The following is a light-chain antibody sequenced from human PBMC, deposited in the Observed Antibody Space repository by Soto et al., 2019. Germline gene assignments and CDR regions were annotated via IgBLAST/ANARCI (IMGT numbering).Light chain of an antibody. Sequence: EIVLTQSPATLSLSPGERATLSCRASPSVTNYLAWYQQKPGQXXRXXXXGXXXXAXCIPARFSGSGSGTDFTLTISSLEPEDFAVYYCQQRNIWPPVTFGQGTRLEIK. J-gene: IGKJ5*01. V-gene: IGKV3-11*01. CDR1: PSVTNY. CDR2: GXX. CDR3: QQRNIWPPVT.